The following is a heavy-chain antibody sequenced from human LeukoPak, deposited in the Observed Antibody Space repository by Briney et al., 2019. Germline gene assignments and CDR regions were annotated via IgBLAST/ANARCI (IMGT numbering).Heavy chain of an antibody. Sequence: ASVKVSCKASGYSFTSSGISWVRQAPGQGLEWLGWVSAYNGNTNYAQKFQVRVTMTTDTSTSTAYMELRNLRSDDTAVYYCARVDRRAPPILPINGENNWFDPWGQGTLVTVSS. CDR1: GYSFTSSG. CDR2: VSAYNGNT. V-gene: IGHV1-18*01. J-gene: IGHJ5*02. D-gene: IGHD2-8*01. CDR3: ARVDRRAPPILPINGENNWFDP.